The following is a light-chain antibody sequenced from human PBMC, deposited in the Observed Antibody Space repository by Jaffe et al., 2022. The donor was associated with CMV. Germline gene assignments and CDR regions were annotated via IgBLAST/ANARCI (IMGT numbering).Light chain of an antibody. Sequence: SYVLTQPPSVSVAPGKTARITCGGNNIGSKSVHWYQQKPGQAPVLVIYYDSDRPSGIPERFSGSNSGNTATLTISRVEAGDEADYYCQLWDSSSDHRVFGGGTKLTVL. V-gene: IGLV3-21*04. J-gene: IGLJ3*02. CDR2: YDS. CDR3: QLWDSSSDHRV. CDR1: NIGSKS.